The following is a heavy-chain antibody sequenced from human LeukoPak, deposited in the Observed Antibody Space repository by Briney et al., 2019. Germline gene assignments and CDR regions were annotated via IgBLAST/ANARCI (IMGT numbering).Heavy chain of an antibody. J-gene: IGHJ3*02. V-gene: IGHV3-74*01. D-gene: IGHD3-16*01. Sequence: GGSLRLSYAASGFTFSSYAMIWVRQAPGKGLVWVSRINSDGSSTTHADSVKGRFTISRDNAKNTLYLQMNSLRTEDTAEYYCARVWGSDAFDIWGQGTMVTVSS. CDR2: INSDGSST. CDR1: GFTFSSYA. CDR3: ARVWGSDAFDI.